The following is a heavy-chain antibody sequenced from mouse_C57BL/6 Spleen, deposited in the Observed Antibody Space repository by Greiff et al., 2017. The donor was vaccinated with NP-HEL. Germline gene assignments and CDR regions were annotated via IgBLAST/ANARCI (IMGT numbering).Heavy chain of an antibody. CDR1: GFTFSDYG. CDR2: ISSGSSTI. J-gene: IGHJ4*01. Sequence: LVESGGGLVKPGGSLKLSCAASGFTFSDYGMHWVRQAPEKGLEWVAYISSGSSTIYYADTVKGRFTISRDNSKKTHFLQMTSLMAEDTAMYYCARPTYYYGSSYAMDYWGQGTSVTVSS. V-gene: IGHV5-17*01. D-gene: IGHD1-1*01. CDR3: ARPTYYYGSSYAMDY.